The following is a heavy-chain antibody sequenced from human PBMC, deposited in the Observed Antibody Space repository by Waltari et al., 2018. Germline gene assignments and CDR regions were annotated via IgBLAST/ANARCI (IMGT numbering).Heavy chain of an antibody. V-gene: IGHV3-30*18. D-gene: IGHD6-19*01. CDR2: IWNDGSNK. J-gene: IGHJ4*02. CDR3: AKAGRAVAGTWVDYFDS. Sequence: QVQLVESGGVVVQPGRSLSLSCAASGFSFSTEGREWVRQAPGKGLEWVALIWNDGSNKYYADSVKGRFTISRDNSKNTLYLQMNSLTTEDTAIYYCAKAGRAVAGTWVDYFDSWGQGTQVTVSS. CDR1: GFSFSTEG.